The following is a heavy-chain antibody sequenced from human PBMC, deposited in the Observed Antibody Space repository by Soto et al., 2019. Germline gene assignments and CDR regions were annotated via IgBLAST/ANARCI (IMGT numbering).Heavy chain of an antibody. CDR3: ARNDNSGLDY. D-gene: IGHD3-22*01. J-gene: IGHJ4*02. CDR2: INPTGAST. CDR1: GYTFTTYY. Sequence: QVQLVQSGAEVKQPGASVKLSCKASGYTFTTYYIHWVRQAPGQGLEWMGMINPTGASTSYAQKFQGGVTMTRDTSTSTVYMELSSLRSEDTAVYYCARNDNSGLDYWGQGTLVTVSS. V-gene: IGHV1-46*01.